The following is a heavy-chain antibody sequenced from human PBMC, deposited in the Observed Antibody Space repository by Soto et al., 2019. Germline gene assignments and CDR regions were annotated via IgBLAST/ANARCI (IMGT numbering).Heavy chain of an antibody. J-gene: IGHJ4*02. Sequence: QVQLVQSGAEVKKPGASVKVSCKASGYTFTSYAMHWVRQAPGQRLEWMGWINAGNGNTKYSQKFQGRVTITRDTSASTAYMELSSLRSEDTAVYYCAREGFYDFWSGSIPYYFDYWGQGTLVTVSS. V-gene: IGHV1-3*01. CDR3: AREGFYDFWSGSIPYYFDY. CDR2: INAGNGNT. D-gene: IGHD3-3*01. CDR1: GYTFTSYA.